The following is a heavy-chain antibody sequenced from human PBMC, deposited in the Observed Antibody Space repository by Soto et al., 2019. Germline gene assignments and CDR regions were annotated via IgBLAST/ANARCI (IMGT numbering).Heavy chain of an antibody. CDR1: GFTFSSYA. CDR3: AKDLGNSWSPYNWFDP. Sequence: EVQLLESGGGLVQPGGSLRLSCAASGFTFSSYAMSWVRQAPGKGLEWVSAISGSGGSTYYADSVKGRFTISRDNSKNTLYLQMNSLRAEDTDVYYCAKDLGNSWSPYNWFDPWGQGTLVTVSS. V-gene: IGHV3-23*01. CDR2: ISGSGGST. D-gene: IGHD6-13*01. J-gene: IGHJ5*02.